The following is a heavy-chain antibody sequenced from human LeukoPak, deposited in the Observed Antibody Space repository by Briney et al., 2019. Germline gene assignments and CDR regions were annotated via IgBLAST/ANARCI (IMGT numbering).Heavy chain of an antibody. CDR1: GFTFSSYA. Sequence: GGSLRLSCAASGFTFSSYAMHWVRQAPGKGLEWVADISYDGSNKYYADSVKGRFTISRDNSKNTLYLQMNSLRAEDTAVYYCASWKSGWVLGYYYGMDVWGQGTTVTVSS. D-gene: IGHD6-19*01. J-gene: IGHJ6*02. V-gene: IGHV3-30-3*01. CDR3: ASWKSGWVLGYYYGMDV. CDR2: ISYDGSNK.